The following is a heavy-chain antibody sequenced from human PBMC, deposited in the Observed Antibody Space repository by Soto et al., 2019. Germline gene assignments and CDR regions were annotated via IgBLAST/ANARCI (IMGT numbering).Heavy chain of an antibody. Sequence: WETLSLTCTVSGGSISSSSYYWGWIRQPPGKGREWIGSIYYSGSTYYNPSLKSRVTISVDTSKNQFSLKLSSVTAADTAGYYCASLRGYYDSSGYVDYWGQGTLVTVSS. V-gene: IGHV4-39*01. CDR3: ASLRGYYDSSGYVDY. J-gene: IGHJ4*02. D-gene: IGHD3-22*01. CDR2: IYYSGST. CDR1: GGSISSSSYY.